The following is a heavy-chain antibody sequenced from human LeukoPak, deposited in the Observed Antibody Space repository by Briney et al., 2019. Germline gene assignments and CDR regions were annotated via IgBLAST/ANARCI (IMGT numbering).Heavy chain of an antibody. CDR2: INPNSGGT. J-gene: IGHJ4*02. D-gene: IGHD2-8*01. Sequence: ASVKVSCKASRYTFTDYYMHWVRQAPGQGLEWMGWINPNSGGTNYAQKFQGRVTMTRDKSISTAYMELYSLRSDDTAVYYCARDPPGVRYGRPIFDFWGQGTLVTVSS. CDR1: RYTFTDYY. CDR3: ARDPPGVRYGRPIFDF. V-gene: IGHV1-2*02.